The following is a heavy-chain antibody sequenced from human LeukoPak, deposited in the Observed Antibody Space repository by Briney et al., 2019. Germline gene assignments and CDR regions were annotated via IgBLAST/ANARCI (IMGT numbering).Heavy chain of an antibody. J-gene: IGHJ4*02. D-gene: IGHD4-17*01. CDR3: AKDLTTVTTQGDY. Sequence: GGSLRLSCAASGFTFSNAWMSWVRQAPGKGLEWVAFIRYDGSDKYYADSVKGRFTISRDNSKNTLYLQMNSLRAEDTAVYYCAKDLTTVTTQGDYWGQGTLVTVSS. CDR1: GFTFSNAW. V-gene: IGHV3-30*02. CDR2: IRYDGSDK.